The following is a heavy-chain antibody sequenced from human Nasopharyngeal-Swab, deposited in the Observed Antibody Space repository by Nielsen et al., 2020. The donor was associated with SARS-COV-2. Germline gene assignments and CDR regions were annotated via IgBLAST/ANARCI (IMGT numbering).Heavy chain of an antibody. Sequence: GESLKISCAASGFTFSSYEMNWVRQAPGKGLEWVSYITSNGGTIYYADSVKGRFTISRDNAKNSLYPQMNSLIAEDTAVYYCARDPSSGWESWRFDPWGQGTLVTVSS. J-gene: IGHJ5*02. CDR3: ARDPSSGWESWRFDP. D-gene: IGHD6-19*01. V-gene: IGHV3-48*03. CDR2: ITSNGGTI. CDR1: GFTFSSYE.